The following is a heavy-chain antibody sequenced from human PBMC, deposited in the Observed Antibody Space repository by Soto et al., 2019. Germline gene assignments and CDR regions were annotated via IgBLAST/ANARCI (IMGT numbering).Heavy chain of an antibody. Sequence: SETLRLTYAVYGGSFSGYYWSWIRQPPGKGLEWIGEINHSGSTNYNPSLKSRVTISVDTSKNQFSLKLSSVTAADTAVYSCERGGYSYGYARYYGMDVWGQGTTVTVS. CDR3: ERGGYSYGYARYYGMDV. CDR2: INHSGST. CDR1: GGSFSGYY. J-gene: IGHJ6*02. D-gene: IGHD5-18*01. V-gene: IGHV4-34*01.